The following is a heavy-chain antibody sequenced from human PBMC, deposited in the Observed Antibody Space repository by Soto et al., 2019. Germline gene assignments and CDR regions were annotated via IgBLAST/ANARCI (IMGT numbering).Heavy chain of an antibody. CDR1: GYPVTAYY. CDR2: INPATGAA. Sequence: QLHLVQSGAVVKKPGASVTVSCSASGYPVTAYYMHWVRQAPGRGLGWMGGINPATGAAKYTQAFPGRVTIPRGPAHGIVFKGPGGPASEDTARFLGGRGGGVGVAGSAAFDMWGQGTLVTVSS. J-gene: IGHJ3*02. V-gene: IGHV1-2*02. CDR3: GRGGGVGVAGSAAFDM. D-gene: IGHD3-3*01.